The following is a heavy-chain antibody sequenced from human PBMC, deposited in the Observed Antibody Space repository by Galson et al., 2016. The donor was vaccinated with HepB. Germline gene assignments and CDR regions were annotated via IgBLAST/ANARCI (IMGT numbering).Heavy chain of an antibody. CDR3: GKHGGFDY. CDR1: GFSVSISG. V-gene: IGHV3-23*01. D-gene: IGHD3-16*01. CDR2: ISGSGATT. J-gene: IGHJ4*02. Sequence: SLRLSCAASGFSVSISGMSWVRQTPGRGLEWVSGISGSGATTHYAESMKGRFTISRDNSKNTLYLDMNSLSAGDTAVYYCGKHGGFDYWGQGALVTVSS.